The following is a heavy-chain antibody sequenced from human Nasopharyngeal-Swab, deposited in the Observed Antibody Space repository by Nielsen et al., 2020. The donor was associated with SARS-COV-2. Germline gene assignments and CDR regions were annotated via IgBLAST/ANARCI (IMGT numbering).Heavy chain of an antibody. CDR1: GGSISSYY. Sequence: SETLSLTCTVSGGSISSYYWSWVRQPPGKGLEWIGYIYYSGSTNYNPSLKSRVTISVDTSKNQFSLKLSSVTAADTAAYYCARDGYSSGWYGRDYYYYMDVWGKGTTVTVSS. J-gene: IGHJ6*03. CDR2: IYYSGST. CDR3: ARDGYSSGWYGRDYYYYMDV. D-gene: IGHD6-19*01. V-gene: IGHV4-59*01.